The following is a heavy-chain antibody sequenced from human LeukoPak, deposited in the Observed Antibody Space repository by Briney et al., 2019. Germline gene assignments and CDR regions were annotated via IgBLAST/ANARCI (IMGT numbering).Heavy chain of an antibody. Sequence: GESLKISCQGSGYRLTNYWIAWVRQMPGKGLEWKGIIYPSDSDTKYSPSFQGQVTISADKSTNTVYLQWSSLQASDTAMCYCARVPHYDILTSYDNPYWYFDLWGRGTLVTVSS. J-gene: IGHJ2*01. CDR1: GYRLTNYW. D-gene: IGHD3-9*01. CDR3: ARVPHYDILTSYDNPYWYFDL. V-gene: IGHV5-51*01. CDR2: IYPSDSDT.